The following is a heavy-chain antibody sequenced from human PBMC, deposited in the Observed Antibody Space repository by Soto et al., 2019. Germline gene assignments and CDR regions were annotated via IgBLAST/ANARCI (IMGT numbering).Heavy chain of an antibody. CDR2: ISGSGGST. CDR3: AKEPTTVVTEQIGY. V-gene: IGHV3-23*01. J-gene: IGHJ4*02. D-gene: IGHD4-17*01. Sequence: GGSLGLSCAASGFTFSSYAMSWVRQAPGKGLEWVSAISGSGGSTYYADSVKGRFTISRDNSKNTLYLQMNSLRAEDTAVYYCAKEPTTVVTEQIGYWGQGTLVTVPQ. CDR1: GFTFSSYA.